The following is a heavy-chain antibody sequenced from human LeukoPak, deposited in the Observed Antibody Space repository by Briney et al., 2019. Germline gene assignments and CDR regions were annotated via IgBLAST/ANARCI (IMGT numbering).Heavy chain of an antibody. CDR2: INHSGST. V-gene: IGHV4-34*01. J-gene: IGHJ6*03. CDR1: GGSFSGYY. Sequence: PSETLSLTCAVYGGSFSGYYWSWIRQPPGKGLEWIGEINHSGSTNYNPSLKSRVTISVDTSKNQFSLKLSSVTAADTAVYYCARHVGIVGATRPYYYYYMDVWGKGTTVTISS. CDR3: ARHVGIVGATRPYYYYYMDV. D-gene: IGHD1-26*01.